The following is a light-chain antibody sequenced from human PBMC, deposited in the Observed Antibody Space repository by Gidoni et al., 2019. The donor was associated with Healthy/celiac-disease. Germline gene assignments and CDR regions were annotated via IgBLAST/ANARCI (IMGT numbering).Light chain of an antibody. J-gene: IGKJ3*01. Sequence: DIQMTQSPSSLSASVADRATITCRASQSISSYLNWYQQKPGKAPKLLIYAASSLESGVPSRFSGSGSGTDFTLTISNLQPEDFATYYCQQSYSTPVTFGPGTKVDIK. V-gene: IGKV1-39*01. CDR2: AAS. CDR3: QQSYSTPVT. CDR1: QSISSY.